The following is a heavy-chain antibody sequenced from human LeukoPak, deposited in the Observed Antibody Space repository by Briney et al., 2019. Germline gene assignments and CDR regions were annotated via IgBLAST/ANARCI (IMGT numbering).Heavy chain of an antibody. D-gene: IGHD3-22*01. Sequence: GRSLRLSCAASGFTFDDYAMHWVRQAPGKGLEWVSGISWNSGSIGYADSVKGRFPISRDNAKNSLYLQMNSLRAEGTALYYCASKDDSSGYGFDPWGQGTLVTVSS. CDR1: GFTFDDYA. CDR2: ISWNSGSI. J-gene: IGHJ5*02. V-gene: IGHV3-9*01. CDR3: ASKDDSSGYGFDP.